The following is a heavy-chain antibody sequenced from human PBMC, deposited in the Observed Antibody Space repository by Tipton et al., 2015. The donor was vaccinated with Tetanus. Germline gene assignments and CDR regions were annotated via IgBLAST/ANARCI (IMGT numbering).Heavy chain of an antibody. J-gene: IGHJ5*02. CDR3: ARDQGGGRVVRLNWFDP. D-gene: IGHD6-6*01. CDR2: IYYSGST. CDR1: GDSLSNGDYY. Sequence: LRLSCTVSGDSLSNGDYYWSWIRQPPGKGLESIGYIYYSGSTYYNPSLKSRVSMSVDTSKNQLFLNLTSLTAADTAVYYCARDQGGGRVVRLNWFDPWGQGTLVTVSS. V-gene: IGHV4-31*02.